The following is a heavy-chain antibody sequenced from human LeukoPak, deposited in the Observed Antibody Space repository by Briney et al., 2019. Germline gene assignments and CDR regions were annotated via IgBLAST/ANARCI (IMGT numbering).Heavy chain of an antibody. D-gene: IGHD2-15*01. V-gene: IGHV1-2*02. CDR1: GYTFTGYY. Sequence: ASVKVSCKASGYTFTGYYMHWVRQAPGQGLEWMGWIHPTSGGTTYAQKFQGRVTMTRDTSVSTAYMELTRLTSDDTAVYYCARDRTALVVVPATYNWFGPWGQGTLVTVSS. J-gene: IGHJ5*02. CDR3: ARDRTALVVVPATYNWFGP. CDR2: IHPTSGGT.